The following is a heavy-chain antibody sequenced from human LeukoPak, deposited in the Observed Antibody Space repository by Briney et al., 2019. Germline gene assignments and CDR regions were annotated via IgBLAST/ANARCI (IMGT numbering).Heavy chain of an antibody. V-gene: IGHV3-11*01. CDR3: ARDRKNSGYDHCFDY. CDR1: GFTFSSYA. D-gene: IGHD5-12*01. J-gene: IGHJ4*02. CDR2: ISSSGSTI. Sequence: GGSLRLSCAASGFTFSSYAMSWIRQAPGKGLEWVPYISSSGSTIYYADSVKGRFTISRDNAKNSLYLQMNSLRAEDTAVYYCARDRKNSGYDHCFDYWGQGTLVTVSS.